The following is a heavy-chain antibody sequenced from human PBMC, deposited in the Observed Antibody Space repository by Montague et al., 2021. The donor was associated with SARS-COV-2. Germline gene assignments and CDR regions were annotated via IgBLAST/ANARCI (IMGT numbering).Heavy chain of an antibody. CDR3: ARDLKPPGDILTGYLPYYYMDV. V-gene: IGHV6-1*01. D-gene: IGHD3-9*01. CDR1: GDSVSSNSAA. Sequence: CAISGDSVSSNSAAWNWIRQSPSRGLEWLGRTYYRSKWYNDYAVXVKSRITINPDTSKNQFSLQLNSVTPEDTTVYYCARDLKPPGDILTGYLPYYYMDVWGKGTTVTVSS. CDR2: TYYRSKWYN. J-gene: IGHJ6*03.